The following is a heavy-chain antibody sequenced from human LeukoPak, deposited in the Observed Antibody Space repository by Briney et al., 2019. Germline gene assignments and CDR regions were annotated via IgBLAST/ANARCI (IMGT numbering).Heavy chain of an antibody. J-gene: IGHJ5*02. D-gene: IGHD6-6*01. CDR1: GGSISSSSYY. CDR2: INHSGST. V-gene: IGHV4-39*07. CDR3: ARGRARRWFDP. Sequence: PSETLSLTCTVSGGSISSSSYYWGWIRQPPGKGLEWIGEINHSGSTNYNPSLKSRVTISVDTSKNQFSLKLSSVTAADTAVYYCARGRARRWFDPWGQGTLVTVSS.